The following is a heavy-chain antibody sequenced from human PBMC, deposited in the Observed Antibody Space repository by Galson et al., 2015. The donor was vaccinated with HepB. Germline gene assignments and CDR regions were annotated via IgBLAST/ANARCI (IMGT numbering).Heavy chain of an antibody. CDR1: GFIFSSYA. CDR2: ISSDGPDK. D-gene: IGHD3-22*01. Sequence: SLRLSCAPSGFIFSSYAMHWVRQAPGKGLEWVALISSDGPDKDYADSVKGRFTISRDNFKNTLYLQMNSLRAEDTATYHCAREIQTFSESSGFDYWGQGTLVTVSS. V-gene: IGHV3-30*04. J-gene: IGHJ4*02. CDR3: AREIQTFSESSGFDY.